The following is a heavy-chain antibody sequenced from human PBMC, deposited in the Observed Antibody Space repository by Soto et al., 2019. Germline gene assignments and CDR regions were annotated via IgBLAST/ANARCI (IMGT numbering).Heavy chain of an antibody. CDR3: ARIGLTTTVDY. CDR1: GGSISSYY. CDR2: IYYSGST. V-gene: IGHV4-59*01. J-gene: IGHJ4*02. Sequence: SETLSLTCTVSGGSISSYYWSWIRQPPGKGLEWIGYIYYSGSTNYNPSLKSRVTISVDTSKNQFSLKLSSVTAADTAVYYCARIGLTTTVDYWGQGTLVTVPQ. D-gene: IGHD3-3*01.